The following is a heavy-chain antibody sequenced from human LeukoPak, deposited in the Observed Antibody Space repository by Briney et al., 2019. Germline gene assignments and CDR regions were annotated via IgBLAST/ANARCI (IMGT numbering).Heavy chain of an antibody. V-gene: IGHV1-69*05. J-gene: IGHJ4*02. D-gene: IGHD3-3*01. CDR3: ARAAFWSGYPYYFDY. CDR2: IIPIFGTA. CDR1: GGTFSSYA. Sequence: ASVKVSCKASGGTFSSYAISWVRQAPGQGLEWMGRIIPIFGTANYAQKFQGRVTITTDESTSTAYMELSSLRSEDTAVYYCARAAFWSGYPYYFDYWGQGTLVTVSS.